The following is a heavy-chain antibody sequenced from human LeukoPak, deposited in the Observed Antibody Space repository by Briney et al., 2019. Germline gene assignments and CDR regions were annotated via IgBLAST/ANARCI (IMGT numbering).Heavy chain of an antibody. CDR1: GFTFSSYG. J-gene: IGHJ6*02. D-gene: IGHD1-14*01. CDR2: IWYDGSNK. V-gene: IGHV3-33*06. Sequence: GGSLRLSCAASGFTFSSYGMHWVRQAPGKGLEWVAVIWYDGSNKYYADSVKGRFTISRDSSKNTLYLQMNSLRAEDTAVYYCAKVSGGGLYYDGMDVWGQGTTVTVSS. CDR3: AKVSGGGLYYDGMDV.